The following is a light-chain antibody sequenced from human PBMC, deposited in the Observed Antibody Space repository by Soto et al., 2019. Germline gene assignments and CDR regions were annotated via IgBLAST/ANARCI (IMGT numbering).Light chain of an antibody. V-gene: IGKV3-20*01. CDR1: QTVPNDY. J-gene: IGKJ1*01. CDR3: QQCAHSPLT. Sequence: EIVLTQSPGTLSLSPGERATLSSRASQTVPNDYLAWYQQKPGQAPRLPIYDAIYRATGIPDRFSGSGSGTDFTLTISRLEPEDFAVYYCQQCAHSPLTFGHGTKVEI. CDR2: DAI.